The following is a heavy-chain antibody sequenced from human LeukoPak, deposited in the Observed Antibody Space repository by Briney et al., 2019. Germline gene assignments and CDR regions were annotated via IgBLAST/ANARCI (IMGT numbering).Heavy chain of an antibody. CDR1: GFTFSSYA. CDR2: ISGSGGRI. V-gene: IGHV3-23*01. Sequence: GGSLRLSCAASGFTFSSYAMSWVRQAPGKGLEWVSAISGSGGRIYYGASVKGRFTISRDNSKNTLNLQMNSLRAEDTAVYYCAKGTMARGFDYWGQETLVTVSS. D-gene: IGHD3-10*01. CDR3: AKGTMARGFDY. J-gene: IGHJ4*02.